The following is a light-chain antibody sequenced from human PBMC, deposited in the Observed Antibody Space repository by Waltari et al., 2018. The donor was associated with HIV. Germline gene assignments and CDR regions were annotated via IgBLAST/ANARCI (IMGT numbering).Light chain of an antibody. CDR2: GNN. V-gene: IGLV1-47*01. J-gene: IGLJ2*01. CDR1: SSNIGSNY. CDR3: AAWDDSLSGHLI. Sequence: QSVLTQPPSISGTPAHTVPISCSAGSSNIGSNYPLFYHHLPGSAPKPLIYGNNQRPSGVPDRFCGSKSGTSASLAISGLRSEDEAEYYCAAWDDSLSGHLIFGGGTKLTV.